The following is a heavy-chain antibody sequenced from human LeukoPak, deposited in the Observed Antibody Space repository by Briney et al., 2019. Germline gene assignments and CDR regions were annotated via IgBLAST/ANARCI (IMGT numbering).Heavy chain of an antibody. CDR2: INAGNGNT. J-gene: IGHJ4*02. CDR1: GYTFTSYA. D-gene: IGHD1-26*01. V-gene: IGHV1-3*01. CDR3: ATGVGAQYYFDY. Sequence: ASVKVSCKASGYTFTSYAMHWVRQAPGQRLEWMGWINAGNGNTKYSQKFQGRVTITRDTSASTAYMEPSSLRSEDTAVYYCATGVGAQYYFDYWGQGTLVTVSS.